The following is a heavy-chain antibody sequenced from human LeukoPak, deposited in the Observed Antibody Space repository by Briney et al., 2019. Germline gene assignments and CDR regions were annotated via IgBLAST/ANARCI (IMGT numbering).Heavy chain of an antibody. CDR1: GYTFTGYY. V-gene: IGHV1-2*04. J-gene: IGHJ2*01. Sequence: ASVKVSCKASGYTFTGYYMHWVRQAPGQGLEWMGWINPNSGGTNYAQKFQGWVTMTRDTSISTAYMELSRLRSEDTAVYYCARGIVVVFSWFDLWGRGTLVTVSS. CDR2: INPNSGGT. D-gene: IGHD2-2*01. CDR3: ARGIVVVFSWFDL.